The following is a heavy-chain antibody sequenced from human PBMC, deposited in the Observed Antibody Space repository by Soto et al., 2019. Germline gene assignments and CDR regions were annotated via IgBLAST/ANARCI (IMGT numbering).Heavy chain of an antibody. CDR1: GGFITTYF. CDR3: AKGGYSGYDLGPEYLAI. D-gene: IGHD5-12*01. J-gene: IGHJ4*02. V-gene: IGHV4-59*01. Sequence: ASETLSLTCTVSGGFITTYFWSWIRQPPGKRLGWIGNIFYSGNTNYNPSLKSRVTISGDASKSQFSLKLTSVTAADTAVYYCAKGGYSGYDLGPEYLAIWGQGTLVTVSS. CDR2: IFYSGNT.